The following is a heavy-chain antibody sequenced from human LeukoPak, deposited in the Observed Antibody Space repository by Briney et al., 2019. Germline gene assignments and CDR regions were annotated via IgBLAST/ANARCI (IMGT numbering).Heavy chain of an antibody. D-gene: IGHD3-3*01. CDR2: ISAYNGNT. Sequence: ASVKVSCKASGYTFTSYGISWVRQAPGQGLEWMGWISAYNGNTNYAQKLQGRVTMTTDTSTSTAYMELRSLRSDDTAVYYCARWTFGSGYPHFDYWGQGTLVTVSS. V-gene: IGHV1-18*01. CDR1: GYTFTSYG. CDR3: ARWTFGSGYPHFDY. J-gene: IGHJ4*02.